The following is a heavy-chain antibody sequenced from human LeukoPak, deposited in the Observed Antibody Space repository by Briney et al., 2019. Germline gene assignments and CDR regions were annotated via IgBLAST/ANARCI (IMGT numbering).Heavy chain of an antibody. Sequence: ASVKVSCKASGYTFTSYYMRWVRQAPGQGLEWMGIINPSGGSTSYAQKFQGRVTMTRDTSTSTVYMELSSLRSEDTAVYYCARDIGDTLDAFDIWGQGTMVTVSS. D-gene: IGHD5-18*01. CDR2: INPSGGST. CDR3: ARDIGDTLDAFDI. J-gene: IGHJ3*02. CDR1: GYTFTSYY. V-gene: IGHV1-46*01.